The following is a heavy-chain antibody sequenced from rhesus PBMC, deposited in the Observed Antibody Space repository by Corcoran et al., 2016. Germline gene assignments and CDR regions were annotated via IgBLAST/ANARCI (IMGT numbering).Heavy chain of an antibody. Sequence: QVTLKESGPALVKPTQTLTLTCTFSGFSISTTGTGVGWLRQPPGTALEWLATIYWNDSKYCNTSLKSRLTISKDTSKNQVVLTKTNMDPLDTATYYCARVPHLYYSGYRNFDYWGQGVLVTVSS. J-gene: IGHJ4*01. D-gene: IGHD3-28*01. CDR2: IYWNDSK. CDR3: ARVPHLYYSGYRNFDY. V-gene: IGHV2-95*01. CDR1: GFSISTTGTG.